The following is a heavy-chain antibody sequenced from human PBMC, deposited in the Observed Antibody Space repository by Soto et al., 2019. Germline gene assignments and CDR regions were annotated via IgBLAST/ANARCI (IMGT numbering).Heavy chain of an antibody. Sequence: QVQLQESGPGLVKPSQTLSLTCTVSGGSTSSDNYWSWIRQPPGKGLEWIGHIYYSGNTDYNPSLKSRLAISIDTAKNPFSLKLSSVTAADTAVYFCAREGGESSDGLYYFDSGGQGSLVTVSS. CDR2: IYYSGNT. V-gene: IGHV4-30-4*01. CDR3: AREGGESSDGLYYFDS. J-gene: IGHJ4*02. D-gene: IGHD3-16*01. CDR1: GGSTSSDNY.